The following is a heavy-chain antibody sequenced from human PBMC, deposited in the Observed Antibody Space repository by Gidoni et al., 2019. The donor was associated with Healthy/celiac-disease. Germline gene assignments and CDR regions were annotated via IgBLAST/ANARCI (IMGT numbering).Heavy chain of an antibody. J-gene: IGHJ5*02. CDR2: LNPSGGST. V-gene: IGHV1-46*03. Sequence: QVQLVQSGAEVKKPGASVQVSCKASGYTYPSYYMHWVRQAPGQGLEWMGILNPSGGSTSYAQKFQGRVTMTRDTSTSTVYMELSSLRSEDTAVYYCARAFGFGGGSSFDPWGQGTLVTVSS. D-gene: IGHD2-15*01. CDR1: GYTYPSYY. CDR3: ARAFGFGGGSSFDP.